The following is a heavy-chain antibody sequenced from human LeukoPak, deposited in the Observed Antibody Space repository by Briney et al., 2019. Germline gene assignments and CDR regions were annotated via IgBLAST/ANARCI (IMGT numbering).Heavy chain of an antibody. CDR3: ARGLEYSGPNDYYNWFDP. CDR2: INPNSGGT. CDR1: GYTFTGYY. D-gene: IGHD5-12*01. J-gene: IGHJ5*02. V-gene: IGHV1-2*02. Sequence: GASVKVSCKASGYTFTGYYMHWVRQAPGQGLEWMGWINPNSGGTNYAQKFQGRVTMTRDTSISTAYMELSRLRSDDTAVHYCARGLEYSGPNDYYNWFDPWGQGTLVTVSS.